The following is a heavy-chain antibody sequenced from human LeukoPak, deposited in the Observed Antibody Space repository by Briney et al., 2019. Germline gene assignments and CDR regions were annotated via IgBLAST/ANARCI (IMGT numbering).Heavy chain of an antibody. CDR3: AKDPSYYYDSSGYVDY. V-gene: IGHV3-23*01. D-gene: IGHD3-22*01. CDR1: GFSFSDSA. Sequence: GGSLRLSCTASGFSFSDSAMTWVRQAPGKGLEWISTIRDNGVGTYYADSVKGRFTISRDNSKNTLYLQMNSLRAEDTAVYYCAKDPSYYYDSSGYVDYWGQGTLVTVSS. J-gene: IGHJ4*02. CDR2: IRDNGVGT.